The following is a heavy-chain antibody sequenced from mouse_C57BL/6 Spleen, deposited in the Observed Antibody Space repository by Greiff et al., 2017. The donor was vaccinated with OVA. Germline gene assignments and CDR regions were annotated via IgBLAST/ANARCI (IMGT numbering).Heavy chain of an antibody. D-gene: IGHD1-1*01. CDR1: GYTFTSYG. Sequence: QVQLQQSGAELARPGASVKLSCKASGYTFTSYGISWVKQRTGQGLEWIGEIYPRSGNTYYNEKFKGKATLTADKSSSTAYMELRSLTSEDSAVYFCARLGPYYYGSSYGKSWYFDVWGTGTTVTVSS. CDR2: IYPRSGNT. J-gene: IGHJ1*03. CDR3: ARLGPYYYGSSYGKSWYFDV. V-gene: IGHV1-81*01.